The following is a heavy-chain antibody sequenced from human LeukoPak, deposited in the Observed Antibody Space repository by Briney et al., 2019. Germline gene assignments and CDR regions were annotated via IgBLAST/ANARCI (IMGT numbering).Heavy chain of an antibody. V-gene: IGHV4-4*07. CDR3: ARGCSSTSCYTPYYYYYMDV. J-gene: IGHJ6*03. CDR2: IYTSGST. D-gene: IGHD2-2*02. CDR1: GGSISSYY. Sequence: SETLSLTCTVSGGSISSYYWSWIRQPAGKGLEWIGRIYTSGSTNYNPSLKSRVTMSVDTSKNQFSPKLSSVTAADTAVYYCARGCSSTSCYTPYYYYYMDVWGKGTTVTVSS.